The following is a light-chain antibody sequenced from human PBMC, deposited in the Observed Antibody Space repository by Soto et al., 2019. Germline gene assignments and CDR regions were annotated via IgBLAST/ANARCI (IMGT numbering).Light chain of an antibody. J-gene: IGKJ4*01. CDR3: QHYGRSPGLFS. V-gene: IGKV3-20*01. CDR2: DAS. CDR1: QSVTSTY. Sequence: EIVLTQSPGTLSLSPGERATLSCRASQSVTSTYLAWYQQKPGQAPRLLIYDASSRATGIPDRFSGSGSGADFTLTISRLEPEDSAVYYCQHYGRSPGLFSFGGGTKVDIK.